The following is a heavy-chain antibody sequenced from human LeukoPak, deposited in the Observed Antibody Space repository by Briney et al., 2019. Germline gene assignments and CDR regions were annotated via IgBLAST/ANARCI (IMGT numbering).Heavy chain of an antibody. Sequence: GGSLRLSCAASGFTFSSYAMSWVRQAPGKGLVWVSRINSDGSSTSYADSVKGRFTISRDNAKNTLYLQMNSLRAEDTAVYYCARGTYYDFWSGPLGDWFDPWGQGTLVTVSS. CDR2: INSDGSST. V-gene: IGHV3-74*01. J-gene: IGHJ5*02. D-gene: IGHD3-3*01. CDR3: ARGTYYDFWSGPLGDWFDP. CDR1: GFTFSSYA.